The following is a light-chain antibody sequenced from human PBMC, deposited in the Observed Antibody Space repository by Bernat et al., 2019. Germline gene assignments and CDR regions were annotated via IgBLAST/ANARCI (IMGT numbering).Light chain of an antibody. CDR2: KVS. CDR3: MQGTHWPPT. V-gene: IGKV2-30*02. CDR1: QSLVHSDGNTY. J-gene: IGKJ5*01. Sequence: DVVMTQSPLSLPVTLGQPASISCRSSQSLVHSDGNTYLNWFHQGPGQSPRRLIYKVSSRDSGVPDRFSGSGSGTDFTLKISRVEAEDVGVYYCMQGTHWPPTFGQETRLEIK.